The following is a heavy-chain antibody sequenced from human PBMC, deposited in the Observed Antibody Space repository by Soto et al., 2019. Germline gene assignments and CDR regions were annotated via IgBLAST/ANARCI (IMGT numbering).Heavy chain of an antibody. CDR1: GGSISDSSHY. CDR3: ARHFGNYGDWAFDF. Sequence: PSETLSLTCTVSGGSISDSSHYWAWIRQPPGKGLEWIATINYSGRTYYNPSLGSRVTISVDTSRDQFSLNLNSVTAADTAVYYCARHFGNYGDWAFDFWGQGTLVTVSS. V-gene: IGHV4-39*01. D-gene: IGHD4-17*01. J-gene: IGHJ4*02. CDR2: INYSGRT.